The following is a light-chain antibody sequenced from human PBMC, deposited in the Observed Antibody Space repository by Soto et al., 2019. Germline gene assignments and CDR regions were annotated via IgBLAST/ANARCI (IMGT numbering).Light chain of an antibody. Sequence: DIQMTQSPSSLSASVGDRVTITCRASQSISSYLNWYQHKPGKAPKLLIYAASSLQSGVPSRFSGSGYGTDFTLTISSVQPEDFATYYCQQSYSVPSTFGGGTKVEI. J-gene: IGKJ4*01. CDR2: AAS. CDR1: QSISSY. V-gene: IGKV1-39*01. CDR3: QQSYSVPST.